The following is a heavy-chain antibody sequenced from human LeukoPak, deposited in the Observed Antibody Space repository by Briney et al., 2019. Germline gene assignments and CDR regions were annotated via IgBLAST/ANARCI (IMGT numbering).Heavy chain of an antibody. J-gene: IGHJ2*01. V-gene: IGHV3-23*01. Sequence: GGSLRLSCAASGFTFSSYAMSWVRQAPGKGLEWVSAISGSGGSTYYPDTVKGRFTISRDNSKNPLYQQMNSLRAEDTAVYYCAKSGAGSDSSGYYYRRYWYFDLWGRGTLVTVSS. CDR3: AKSGAGSDSSGYYYRRYWYFDL. CDR2: ISGSGGST. CDR1: GFTFSSYA. D-gene: IGHD3-22*01.